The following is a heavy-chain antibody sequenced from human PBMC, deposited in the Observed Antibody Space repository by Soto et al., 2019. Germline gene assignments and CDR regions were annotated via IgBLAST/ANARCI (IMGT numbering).Heavy chain of an antibody. D-gene: IGHD5-12*01. Sequence: QVQLVESGGGVVQPGRSLRLSCAASGFTFSSYAMHWVRQAPGKGLEWVAVISYDGSNKYYADSVKGRFTISRDNSKNKLYLQMNSLRAEDTAVYYCARDPGWLQTGYYGMDVWGQGTTVTVSS. CDR3: ARDPGWLQTGYYGMDV. V-gene: IGHV3-30-3*01. CDR1: GFTFSSYA. CDR2: ISYDGSNK. J-gene: IGHJ6*02.